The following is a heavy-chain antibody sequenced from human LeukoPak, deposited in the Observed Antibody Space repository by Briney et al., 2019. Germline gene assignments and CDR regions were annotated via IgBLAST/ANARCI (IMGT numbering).Heavy chain of an antibody. J-gene: IGHJ4*02. V-gene: IGHV3-21*01. CDR3: ARGHDSSGYYSH. D-gene: IGHD3-22*01. CDR2: MSSGSSYI. Sequence: GRSLRLSCAASGFTFSSYSMNWVRQAPGKGLEWVSSMSSGSSYIYYADSVKGRFTISRGNAKNSLYLQMNSLRAEDTAVYYCARGHDSSGYYSHWGQGTLVTVSS. CDR1: GFTFSSYS.